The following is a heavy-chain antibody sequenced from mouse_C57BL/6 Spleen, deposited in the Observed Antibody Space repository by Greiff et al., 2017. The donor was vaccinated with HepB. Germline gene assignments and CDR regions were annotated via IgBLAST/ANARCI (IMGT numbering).Heavy chain of an antibody. J-gene: IGHJ2*01. Sequence: QVQLQQSGPELVKPGASVKISCKASGYAFSSSWMNWVKQRPGKGLEWIGGIYPGDGDTNYNGKFKGKATLTADKSSSTAYMQLSSLTSEDSAVYFCARGLGYVDYWGQGTTLTVSS. D-gene: IGHD3-3*01. CDR2: IYPGDGDT. V-gene: IGHV1-82*01. CDR1: GYAFSSSW. CDR3: ARGLGYVDY.